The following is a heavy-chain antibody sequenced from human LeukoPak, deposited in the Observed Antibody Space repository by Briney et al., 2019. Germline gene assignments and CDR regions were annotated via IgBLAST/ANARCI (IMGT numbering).Heavy chain of an antibody. CDR1: GGAISCYY. J-gene: IGHJ5*02. Sequence: SETLSLTCTVFGGAISCYYRGWSRPPARKGPGWIGRIYTSWSTNYNPSLKSRVPMSVDTSKNQFSMKLSSVTAADTAVYYCARDLGCSSTSCSNWFDPWGQGTLVTVSS. D-gene: IGHD2-2*01. V-gene: IGHV4-4*07. CDR3: ARDLGCSSTSCSNWFDP. CDR2: IYTSWST.